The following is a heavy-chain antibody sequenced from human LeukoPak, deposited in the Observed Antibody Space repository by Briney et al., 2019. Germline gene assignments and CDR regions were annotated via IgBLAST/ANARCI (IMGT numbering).Heavy chain of an antibody. CDR1: GGTFSSYA. CDR3: ARGDLTIFGVEKGDY. D-gene: IGHD3-3*01. CDR2: IIPIFGTA. Sequence: ASVKVSCKASGGTFSSYAISWVRQAPGQGLEWMGGIIPIFGTANYAQKFQGRVTMTTDTSTSTAYMELRSLRSDDTAVYYCARGDLTIFGVEKGDYWGQGTLVTVSS. J-gene: IGHJ4*02. V-gene: IGHV1-69*05.